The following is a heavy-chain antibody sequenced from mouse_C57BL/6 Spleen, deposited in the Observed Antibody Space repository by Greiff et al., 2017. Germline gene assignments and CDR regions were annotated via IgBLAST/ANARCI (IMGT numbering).Heavy chain of an antibody. D-gene: IGHD1-1*01. CDR1: GYTFTSYW. CDR3: SRGRAVDGTYDY. V-gene: IGHV1-72*01. CDR2: IDPSSGGT. Sequence: QVQLQQPGAELVKPGASVKLSCKASGYTFTSYWMHWVKQRPGRGLEWIGRIDPSSGGTKYNEKFKSKATLTVGKPSSTAYMQLSSLTSEDSAFYYFSRGRAVDGTYDYWGQGTILTVS. J-gene: IGHJ2*01.